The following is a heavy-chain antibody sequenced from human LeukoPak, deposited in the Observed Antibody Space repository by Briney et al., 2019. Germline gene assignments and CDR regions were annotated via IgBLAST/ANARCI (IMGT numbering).Heavy chain of an antibody. V-gene: IGHV2-70*11. J-gene: IGHJ4*02. CDR2: IDWDDDK. CDR1: GFSLSTSGMC. D-gene: IGHD2-21*02. CDR3: ARIASCSGDWKIDY. Sequence: SGPALVKPTQTLTLTCTFSGFSLSTSGMCVSWIRQPPGKALEWLARIDWDDDKYYSTSLKTRLTISKDTSKNQVVLTMTNMDPVDTATYYCARIASCSGDWKIDYWDQGTLVTVSS.